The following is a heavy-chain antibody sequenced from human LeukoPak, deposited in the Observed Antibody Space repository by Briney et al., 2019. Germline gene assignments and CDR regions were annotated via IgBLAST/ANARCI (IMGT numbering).Heavy chain of an antibody. J-gene: IGHJ6*02. CDR3: ARDHPYYGIDV. CDR1: GFTFSSYG. V-gene: IGHV3-33*01. Sequence: GRSLRLSCAASGFTFSSYGMHLVRQAPRKGLGWVAVIWYDGSNKYYADSVKDRFTISRDNSKNTLYLQMNSLRAGDTAVYYCARDHPYYGIDVWGQGTTVSVSS. CDR2: IWYDGSNK.